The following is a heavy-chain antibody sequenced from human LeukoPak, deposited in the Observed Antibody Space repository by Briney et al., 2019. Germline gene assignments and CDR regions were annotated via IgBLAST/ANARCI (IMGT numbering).Heavy chain of an antibody. CDR1: GGSISNYY. CDR3: ARESGYYYDTSGYTFDY. CDR2: IYTSGST. D-gene: IGHD3-22*01. J-gene: IGHJ4*02. V-gene: IGHV4-4*07. Sequence: SETLSLTCTVSGGSISNYYWSWIRQSAGKGREWIGRIYTSGSTNYNPSLKSRFSMSVDTSKNQFSLRLTSVTAAHTAVYYCARESGYYYDTSGYTFDYWGQGILVTVSS.